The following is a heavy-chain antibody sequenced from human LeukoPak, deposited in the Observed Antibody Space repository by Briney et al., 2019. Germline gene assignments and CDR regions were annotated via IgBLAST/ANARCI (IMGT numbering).Heavy chain of an antibody. D-gene: IGHD3-10*01. CDR2: ISNDNGIT. J-gene: IGHJ4*02. CDR3: ARGGFDYYGTGRAFDV. CDR1: GYSFPTYG. V-gene: IGHV1-18*01. Sequence: ASVKVSCKTSGYSFPTYGISWVRQAPGQGLEWMGWISNDNGITNYAPQFQGRVTLDTETYTSTAYMELRNLRSDDTAVYYCARGGFDYYGTGRAFDVWGQGTLVTVSS.